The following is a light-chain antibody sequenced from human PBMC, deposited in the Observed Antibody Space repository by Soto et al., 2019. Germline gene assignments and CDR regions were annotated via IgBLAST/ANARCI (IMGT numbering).Light chain of an antibody. J-gene: IGLJ2*01. Sequence: QSVLTQPPSASGSPGQSVTISCTGTSSDVGGYNYVSWYQHHPGKAPQLMIYEVNKRPSGVPDRFSGSKSGNTASLTVSGLLAEDEADYYCSSYAGSNNVIFGGGTKLTVL. V-gene: IGLV2-8*01. CDR1: SSDVGGYNY. CDR3: SSYAGSNNVI. CDR2: EVN.